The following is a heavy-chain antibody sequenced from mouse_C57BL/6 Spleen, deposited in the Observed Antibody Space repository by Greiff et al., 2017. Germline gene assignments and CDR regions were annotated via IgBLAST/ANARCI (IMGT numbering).Heavy chain of an antibody. V-gene: IGHV1-69*01. CDR1: GYTFTSYW. CDR2: IDPSDSYT. CDR3: ARYSSYAMDY. J-gene: IGHJ4*01. D-gene: IGHD2-12*01. Sequence: QVQLQQPGAELVMPGASVKLSCKASGYTFTSYWMHWVKRRPGQGLEWIGEIDPSDSYTNYNQKFKGKSTLTVDKSSSTAYMQLSSLTSEDSAVYYCARYSSYAMDYWGQGTSVTVSS.